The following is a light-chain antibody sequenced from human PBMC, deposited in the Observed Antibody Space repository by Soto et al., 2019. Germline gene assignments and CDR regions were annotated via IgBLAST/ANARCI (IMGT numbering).Light chain of an antibody. V-gene: IGKV2-24*01. CDR2: EVS. CDR1: QNLVHSDGHTY. Sequence: DIVMTQTPLSSPVALGQPASISCRSSQNLVHSDGHTYLSWLHQRPGQPPRLLIYEVSIRFSGVPDRFSGSGAGTAFTLRISRVEAEDVGVYYCMQGTPLPRTFGQGTKVEVK. CDR3: MQGTPLPRT. J-gene: IGKJ1*01.